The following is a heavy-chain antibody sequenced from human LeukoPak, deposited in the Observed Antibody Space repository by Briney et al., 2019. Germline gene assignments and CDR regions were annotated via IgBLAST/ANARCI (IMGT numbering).Heavy chain of an antibody. Sequence: PSDTLSLTCAVSGYSISTSNWWGWILQPPGKGLEGSGYTFYSGSTFYDPSLKSRVTMSVDTSNNQFSLKLSSVTAVDSAVYYCARNDYESSGFDFWGQGALVTVSS. V-gene: IGHV4-28*01. CDR2: TFYSGST. D-gene: IGHD3-22*01. J-gene: IGHJ4*02. CDR1: GYSISTSNW. CDR3: ARNDYESSGFDF.